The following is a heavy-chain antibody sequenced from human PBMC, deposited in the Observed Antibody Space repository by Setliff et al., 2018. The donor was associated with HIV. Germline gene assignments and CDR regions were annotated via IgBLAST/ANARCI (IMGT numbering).Heavy chain of an antibody. CDR3: ARLDSSGYYRSFDV. Sequence: GESLKISCKASGYTFTNYWTAWVRQMPGKGLEWMGIIHPRDFDIKYSQSFQGQVIISADKSLSTAYLQWNSLKASDTALYYCARLDSSGYYRSFDVWGQGTMVTVSS. CDR1: GYTFTNYW. D-gene: IGHD3-22*01. V-gene: IGHV5-51*01. CDR2: IHPRDFDI. J-gene: IGHJ3*01.